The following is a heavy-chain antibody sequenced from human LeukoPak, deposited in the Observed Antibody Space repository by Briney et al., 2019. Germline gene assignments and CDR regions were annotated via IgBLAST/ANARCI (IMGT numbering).Heavy chain of an antibody. J-gene: IGHJ5*02. CDR2: MNPNSGNT. V-gene: IGHV1-8*01. Sequence: ASVKVSCKASGYTFTNYDINWVRQATGQGLEWTGWMNPNSGNTGYAQKFQGRVTMTRNTSIGTAYMELSSLRSEDTAVYYCARGLYCSNGVCYIYNWFDPWGQGTLVIVSS. CDR1: GYTFTNYD. D-gene: IGHD2-8*01. CDR3: ARGLYCSNGVCYIYNWFDP.